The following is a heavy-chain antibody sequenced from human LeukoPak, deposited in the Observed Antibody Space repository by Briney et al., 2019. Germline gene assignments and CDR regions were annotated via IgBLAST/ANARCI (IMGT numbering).Heavy chain of an antibody. D-gene: IGHD5-18*01. Sequence: GGSLRLSCAASGFTFSDYWMSWVRQAPGKGLEWVANIKQDGSEKYYVETVEGRFSISRDNAKNSLFLQMNSLRADDTAMYYCARRLMDTAMAYYYYYALDVWGQGTTVTVSS. V-gene: IGHV3-7*01. J-gene: IGHJ6*02. CDR2: IKQDGSEK. CDR3: ARRLMDTAMAYYYYYALDV. CDR1: GFTFSDYW.